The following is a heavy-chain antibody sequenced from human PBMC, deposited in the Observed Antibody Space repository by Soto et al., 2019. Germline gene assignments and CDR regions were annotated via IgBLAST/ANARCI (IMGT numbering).Heavy chain of an antibody. CDR3: ARDIKSQRLYYYDSSGYSGGFVY. CDR1: GFTFSSYW. CDR2: IKQDGSEK. J-gene: IGHJ4*02. V-gene: IGHV3-7*03. Sequence: GSLRLSCAASGFTFSSYWMSWVRQAPGKGLEWVANIKQDGSEKYYVDSVKGRFTISRDNAKNSLYLQMNSLRAEDTAVYYCARDIKSQRLYYYDSSGYSGGFVYWGQGTLVTVSS. D-gene: IGHD3-22*01.